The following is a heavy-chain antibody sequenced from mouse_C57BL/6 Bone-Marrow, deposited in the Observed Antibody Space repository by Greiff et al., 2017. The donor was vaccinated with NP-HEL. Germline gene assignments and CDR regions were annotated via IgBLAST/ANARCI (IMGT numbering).Heavy chain of an antibody. D-gene: IGHD2-5*01. CDR1: GYTFTSYW. CDR2: IDPSDSYT. Sequence: QVQLQQPGAELVKPGASVKLSCKASGYTFTSYWMQWVKQRPGQGLEWFGEIDPSDSYTNYNQKFKGKATLTVDTSSSTAYMQLSSLTSEDSAVYYCAREDSNYEGYFDYWGKGTTLTVSS. CDR3: AREDSNYEGYFDY. J-gene: IGHJ2*01. V-gene: IGHV1-50*01.